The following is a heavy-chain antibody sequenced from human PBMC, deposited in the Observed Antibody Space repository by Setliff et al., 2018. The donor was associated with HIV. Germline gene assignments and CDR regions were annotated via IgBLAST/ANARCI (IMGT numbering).Heavy chain of an antibody. CDR1: GYTLTELS. Sequence: ASVKVSCKVSGYTLTELSRHWVRQAPGKGLEWMGSFDPKDGKTRYAQKFQGRVTITRDTSVGTAYMELSSLRSEDTAVYYCARALRGFHGSGTQFYYYLDVWGKGTTVTVSS. J-gene: IGHJ6*03. CDR3: ARALRGFHGSGTQFYYYLDV. D-gene: IGHD3-10*01. V-gene: IGHV1-24*01. CDR2: FDPKDGKT.